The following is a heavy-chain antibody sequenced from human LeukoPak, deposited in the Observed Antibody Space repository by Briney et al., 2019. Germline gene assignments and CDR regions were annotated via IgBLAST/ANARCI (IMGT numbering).Heavy chain of an antibody. D-gene: IGHD2/OR15-2a*01. CDR1: GGSISSSSYY. CDR2: IYYSGST. V-gene: IGHV4-39*07. Sequence: SETLSLTCTVSGGSISSSSYYWGWIRQPPGKGLEWIGSIYYSGSTYYNPSLKSRVTISVDTSKNQFSLKLSSVTAADTAVYYCARGRIPTDWFDPWGQGTLVTVSS. CDR3: ARGRIPTDWFDP. J-gene: IGHJ5*02.